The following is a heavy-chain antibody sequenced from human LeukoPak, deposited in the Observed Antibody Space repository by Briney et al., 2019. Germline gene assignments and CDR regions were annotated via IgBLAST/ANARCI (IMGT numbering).Heavy chain of an antibody. J-gene: IGHJ6*03. V-gene: IGHV4-59*10. Sequence: SETLSLTCAVYGGSFSGYYWSWIRQPAGKGLEWIGRIYTSGSTNYNPSLKSRVTMSVDTSKNQFSLKLSSVTAADTAVYYCASLSRKLTMVRGDYYYMDVWGKGTTVTVSS. CDR2: IYTSGST. D-gene: IGHD3-10*01. CDR1: GGSFSGYY. CDR3: ASLSRKLTMVRGDYYYMDV.